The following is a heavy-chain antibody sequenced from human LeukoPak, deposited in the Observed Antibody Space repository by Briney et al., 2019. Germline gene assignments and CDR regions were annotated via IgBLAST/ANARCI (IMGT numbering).Heavy chain of an antibody. CDR1: GFTVSSNY. CDR2: IYGGGST. J-gene: IGHJ4*02. CDR3: ARSDGIAAAGPFDY. V-gene: IGHV3-53*01. D-gene: IGHD6-13*01. Sequence: PGGSLRLSCGVSGFTVSSNYMSWVRQAPGKGLEWVSVIYGGGSTYYADTLKGRFTISRYNSKNPLYLQMNSLRAEDTAVYYCARSDGIAAAGPFDYWGQGTLVTVS.